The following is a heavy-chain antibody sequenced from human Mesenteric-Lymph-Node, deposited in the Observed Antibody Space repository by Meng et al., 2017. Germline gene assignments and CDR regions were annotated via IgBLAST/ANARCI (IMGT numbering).Heavy chain of an antibody. Sequence: SETLSLTCTVSGYSISSGYYWGWIRQPPGKGLEWIGSIYHSGSTYYNPSLKSRVTISVDTSKNQFSLKLSSVTAADTAVYYCARDRHSGYDLRFYYYYGMDVWGQGTTVTVSS. CDR1: GYSISSGYY. D-gene: IGHD5-12*01. CDR3: ARDRHSGYDLRFYYYYGMDV. J-gene: IGHJ6*02. CDR2: IYHSGST. V-gene: IGHV4-38-2*02.